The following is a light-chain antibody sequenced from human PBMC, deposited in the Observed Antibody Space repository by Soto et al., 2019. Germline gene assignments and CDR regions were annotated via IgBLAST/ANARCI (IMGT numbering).Light chain of an antibody. J-gene: IGKJ3*01. CDR2: GAS. V-gene: IGKV3-15*01. CDR3: QQYNNWPFT. CDR1: QSVNSN. Sequence: EIMMTRSPVTLSLSPWEIATVSGRASQSVNSNLAWYQQKPGQAPRLLIYGASTRATGIPASFIGNGSGTEFTLTASSLQPEDFAVYYCQQYNNWPFTFGPGTKVDIK.